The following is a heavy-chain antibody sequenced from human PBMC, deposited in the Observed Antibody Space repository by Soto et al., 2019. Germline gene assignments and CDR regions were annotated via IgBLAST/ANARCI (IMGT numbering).Heavy chain of an antibody. CDR2: SSAYNGNT. J-gene: IGHJ6*02. D-gene: IGHD3-22*01. Sequence: QVQLVQSGAEVKKPGSSVKVSCKASGYTFTSYGISWVRQAPGQGLEWMGWSSAYNGNTNYAQKSQGRVTMTTDTSTSTAYWERRSRRSDDTAVYYCASHYDSSGLRGKYGMDVWGQGTTVTVSS. CDR1: GYTFTSYG. V-gene: IGHV1-18*01. CDR3: ASHYDSSGLRGKYGMDV.